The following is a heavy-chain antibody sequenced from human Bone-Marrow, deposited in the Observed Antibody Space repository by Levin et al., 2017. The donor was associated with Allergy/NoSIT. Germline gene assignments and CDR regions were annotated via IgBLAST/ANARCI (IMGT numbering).Heavy chain of an antibody. D-gene: IGHD4-17*01. V-gene: IGHV3-23*01. CDR3: AKGPLNSGNYDLDY. CDR1: GFTFSNYA. CDR2: ISSSGGST. Sequence: TGGSLRLSCAASGFTFSNYAMNWVRQAPGKGLEWVSAISSSGGSTYYADSVKGRFTISRDNSKSTLCLQMNSLRAEDTAVYYCAKGPLNSGNYDLDYWGQGTLVTVSS. J-gene: IGHJ4*02.